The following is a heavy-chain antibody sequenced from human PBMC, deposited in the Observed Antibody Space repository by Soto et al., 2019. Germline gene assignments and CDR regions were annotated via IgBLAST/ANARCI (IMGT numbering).Heavy chain of an antibody. CDR3: GRAAGTMFRGVITQAPHYYYYYMDV. CDR1: GYTFTGYY. V-gene: IGHV1-2*04. CDR2: INPNSGGT. Sequence: ASVKVSCKASGYTFTGYYMHWVRQAPGQGLEWMGWINPNSGGTNYAQKFQGWVSMTRDTSMSTALFELSRLRSDDTAVYYCGRAAGTMFRGVITQAPHYYYYYMDVWGKGTTVTVSS. J-gene: IGHJ6*03. D-gene: IGHD3-10*01.